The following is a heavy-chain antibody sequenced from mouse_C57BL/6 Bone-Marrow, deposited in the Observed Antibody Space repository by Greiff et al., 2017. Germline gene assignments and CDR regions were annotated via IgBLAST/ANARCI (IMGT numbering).Heavy chain of an antibody. CDR3: ARGGYYGNYWFAY. CDR2: ISNGGGST. D-gene: IGHD2-1*01. Sequence: EVNVVESGGGLVQPGGSLKLSCAASGFTFSDYYMYWVRQTPEKRLEWVAYISNGGGSTYYPDTVKGRFTISRDNAKNTLYLQMSRLKSEDTAMYYWARGGYYGNYWFAYWGQGTLVTVSA. J-gene: IGHJ3*01. V-gene: IGHV5-12*01. CDR1: GFTFSDYY.